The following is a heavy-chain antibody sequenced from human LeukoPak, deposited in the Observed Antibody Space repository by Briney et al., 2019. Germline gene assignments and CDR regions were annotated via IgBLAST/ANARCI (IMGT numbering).Heavy chain of an antibody. Sequence: PSETLSLTCTVSGVSISSYYWSWIRQPPGKGLEWIGYIYYTGSTNYNPSLQSRVTISVDTSKNQFSLNLNSVTAADTAVYYCATIRNDYGVPGVAYWGQGTLVTVSS. CDR1: GVSISSYY. D-gene: IGHD4-17*01. CDR2: IYYTGST. J-gene: IGHJ4*02. V-gene: IGHV4-59*01. CDR3: ATIRNDYGVPGVAY.